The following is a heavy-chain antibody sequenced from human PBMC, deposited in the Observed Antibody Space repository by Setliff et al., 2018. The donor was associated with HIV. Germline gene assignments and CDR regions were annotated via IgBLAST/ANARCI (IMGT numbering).Heavy chain of an antibody. CDR3: ARGMGVLTDFAY. D-gene: IGHD2-8*01. J-gene: IGHJ4*02. CDR1: GGTFSTYA. V-gene: IGHV1-69*13. CDR2: IVPVFGIG. Sequence: GASVKVSCKASGGTFSTYAISWVRQAPGQGLEWMGGIVPVFGIGRSPQKFQGRGIITADESTSTAYMELSSLTSGDTAVYYCARGMGVLTDFAYWGQGTRGTVSS.